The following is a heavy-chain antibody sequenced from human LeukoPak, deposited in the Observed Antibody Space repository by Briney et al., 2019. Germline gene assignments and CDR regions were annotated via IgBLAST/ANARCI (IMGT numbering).Heavy chain of an antibody. J-gene: IGHJ4*02. CDR3: ARVRVAATISFDY. D-gene: IGHD2-15*01. Sequence: SETLSLTCTVSGGSISSSSYYWGWIRQPPGKGLEWIGSIYYSGSTYYNPSLKSRVTISVDTSKNQFSLKLSSVTAADTAVYYCARVRVAATISFDYWGQGTLVTVSS. CDR1: GGSISSSSYY. V-gene: IGHV4-39*01. CDR2: IYYSGST.